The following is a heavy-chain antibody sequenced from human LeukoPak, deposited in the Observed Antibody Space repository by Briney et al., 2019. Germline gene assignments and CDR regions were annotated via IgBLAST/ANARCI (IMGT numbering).Heavy chain of an antibody. CDR3: ARDGGHGYNREFDL. J-gene: IGHJ4*02. CDR2: INLNAVTT. V-gene: IGHV1-46*01. D-gene: IGHD5-24*01. CDR1: GYTFTNYY. Sequence: ASVKVSCKASGYTFTNYYIHWMRQAPGQGLEWVGIINLNAVTTRYAQKFQGRITVTRDTSTSTVYMELSSLRSEDTAVYYCARDGGHGYNREFDLWGQGTLVTVSS.